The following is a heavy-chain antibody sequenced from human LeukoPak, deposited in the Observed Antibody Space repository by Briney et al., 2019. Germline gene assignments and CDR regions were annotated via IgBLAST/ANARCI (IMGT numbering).Heavy chain of an antibody. D-gene: IGHD2-15*01. J-gene: IGHJ4*01. CDR2: MSYSGHT. Sequence: SETLSLTCTVSGFSLSSGYYWGWIRQPPGKGLEWIVSMSYSGHTYYNPSLKSRVTTSIDTSKNQLSLNLKSVTAADTAVYYCARDRDVDDFDSWGHGTLVTVSS. V-gene: IGHV4-38-2*02. CDR3: ARDRDVDDFDS. CDR1: GFSLSSGYY.